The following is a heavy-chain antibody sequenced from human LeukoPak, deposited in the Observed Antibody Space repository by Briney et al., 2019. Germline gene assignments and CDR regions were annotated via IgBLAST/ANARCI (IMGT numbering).Heavy chain of an antibody. CDR2: INHSGST. D-gene: IGHD3-3*01. V-gene: IGHV4-34*01. CDR1: GGSFSGYY. J-gene: IGHJ6*02. CDR3: ARIYDFYSLDV. Sequence: NPSETLSLTCAVYGGSFSGYYWSWIRQPPGKGLEWIGEINHSGSTNYNPSLKSRVTISVDTSKNQFSLKLSSVTAADTAVYYCARIYDFYSLDVWGQGTTVTVSS.